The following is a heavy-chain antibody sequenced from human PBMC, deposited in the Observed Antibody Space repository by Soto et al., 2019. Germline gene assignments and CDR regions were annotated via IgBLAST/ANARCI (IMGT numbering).Heavy chain of an antibody. D-gene: IGHD3-10*01. Sequence: TLSLTRAVSGGAVSRYCWSWIRKHPGKGLEGIGYIYYSGSPYYNPSLKSRVTRSVDTSKNQFSLKLSSVTAADTAVYYCARGVIMYFDYWGQRTLVTVSS. CDR3: ARGVIMYFDY. CDR1: GGAVSRYC. V-gene: IGHV4-31*11. J-gene: IGHJ4*02. CDR2: IYYSGSP.